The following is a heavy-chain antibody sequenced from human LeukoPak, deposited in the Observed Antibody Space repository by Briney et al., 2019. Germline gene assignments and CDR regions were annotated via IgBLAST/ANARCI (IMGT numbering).Heavy chain of an antibody. CDR2: ISYDGSNK. D-gene: IGHD4-17*01. J-gene: IGHJ4*02. Sequence: PGGSLRLSCAASGFTFSSYGMHWVPQAPGKGLEWVAVISYDGSNKYYADSVKGGFTISRDNSKNTLYLQMNSLRAEDTAVYYCAKDSGDYGDYPSLYYFDYWGQGTLVTVSS. CDR3: AKDSGDYGDYPSLYYFDY. V-gene: IGHV3-30*18. CDR1: GFTFSSYG.